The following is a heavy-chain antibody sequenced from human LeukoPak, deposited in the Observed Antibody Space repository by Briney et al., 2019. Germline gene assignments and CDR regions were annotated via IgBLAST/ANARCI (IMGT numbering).Heavy chain of an antibody. Sequence: SETLSLTCTVSGASISSSTDYWGWIRQPPGKGLEWFGTIYSSGNTYYNPSLKTRVTISVDTSRNHFSLNLSCVTAADTAVYDCARRADSSWYFDSWGQGTLVTVSS. CDR1: GASISSSTDY. V-gene: IGHV4-39*02. CDR3: ARRADSSWYFDS. D-gene: IGHD6-13*01. J-gene: IGHJ4*02. CDR2: IYSSGNT.